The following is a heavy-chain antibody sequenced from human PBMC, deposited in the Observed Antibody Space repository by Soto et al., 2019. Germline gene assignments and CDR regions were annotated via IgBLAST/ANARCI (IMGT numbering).Heavy chain of an antibody. V-gene: IGHV1-18*01. CDR3: ARGGCSGYYPGLYGMDV. CDR1: GYTFTSYG. Sequence: ASVKVSCKPSGYTFTSYGISWVRQAPGQGLEWMGWISAYNGNTNKAQKFQGRVTMTTDTSTSTAYMELKSLRSDATAVYSCARGGCSGYYPGLYGMDVWGQGTPVTVSS. D-gene: IGHD3-22*01. J-gene: IGHJ6*02. CDR2: ISAYNGNT.